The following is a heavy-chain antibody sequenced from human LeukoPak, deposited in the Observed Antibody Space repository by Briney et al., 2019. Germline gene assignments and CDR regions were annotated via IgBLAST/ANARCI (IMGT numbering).Heavy chain of an antibody. Sequence: GGSLRLSCAASGFTFRSYSMNWVRQAPGKGLEWVSFISGMSSTIYYADSVKGRFTISRDNAKNSVYLQMNSLRDEDTAVYCCARDSSDAYNPEPGYWGQGTLVTVSS. CDR2: ISGMSSTI. V-gene: IGHV3-48*02. CDR3: ARDSSDAYNPEPGY. CDR1: GFTFRSYS. J-gene: IGHJ4*02. D-gene: IGHD1-1*01.